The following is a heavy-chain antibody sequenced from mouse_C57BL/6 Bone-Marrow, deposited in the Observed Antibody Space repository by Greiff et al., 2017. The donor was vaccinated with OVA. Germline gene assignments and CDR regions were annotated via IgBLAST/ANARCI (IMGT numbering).Heavy chain of an antibody. V-gene: IGHV5-9*01. CDR1: GFTFSSYT. CDR2: ISGGGGNT. D-gene: IGHD2-3*01. Sequence: EVMLVESGGGLVKPGGSLKLSCAASGFTFSSYTMSWVRQTPEKRLEWVATISGGGGNTYYPDSVKGRFTISRDNAKNTLYLQMSSLRSEDTALYYCARPSMIPYWYFDVWGTGTTVTISS. CDR3: ARPSMIPYWYFDV. J-gene: IGHJ1*03.